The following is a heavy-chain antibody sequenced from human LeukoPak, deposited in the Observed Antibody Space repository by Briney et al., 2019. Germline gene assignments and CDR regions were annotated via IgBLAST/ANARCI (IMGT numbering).Heavy chain of an antibody. D-gene: IGHD4-11*01. CDR2: ISSDGRST. CDR3: AREESTTVAFYFDH. CDR1: GFTFSNHC. Sequence: PGGSLTLTCLASGFTFSNHCMNWIRQAPGKGLVWISRISSDGRSTSSAPPVQGGFTVSRDNAKNTVSLQMNSLRADDTAVYYCAREESTTVAFYFDHWGQGTLVPVSS. V-gene: IGHV3-74*03. J-gene: IGHJ4*02.